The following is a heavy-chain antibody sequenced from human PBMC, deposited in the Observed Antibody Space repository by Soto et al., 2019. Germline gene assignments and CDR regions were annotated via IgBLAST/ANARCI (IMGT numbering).Heavy chain of an antibody. V-gene: IGHV1-3*01. CDR3: ARGPLWAYSGYDGVDFDY. CDR2: INAGNGKT. D-gene: IGHD5-12*01. J-gene: IGHJ4*02. Sequence: QVQLVQSGAEVKKPGASVKVSCKASGYTFTSYAMHWVRQAPGQTLEWMGWINAGNGKTKYSQKFQCRVNITRDTSASTAYMELSSLRSEDTAVYYCARGPLWAYSGYDGVDFDYWGKGTLVNVSS. CDR1: GYTFTSYA.